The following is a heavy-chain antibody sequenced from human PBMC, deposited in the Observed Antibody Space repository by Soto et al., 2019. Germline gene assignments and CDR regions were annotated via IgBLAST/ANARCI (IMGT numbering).Heavy chain of an antibody. Sequence: SVKVSCKASGGTFSSYAISWVRQAPGQGLEWMGIINPSGGSTSYAQKFQGRVTITADESTSTAYMELSSLRSEDTAVYYCALDYSSSYYFDYWGQGTLVTVSS. V-gene: IGHV1-69*11. J-gene: IGHJ4*02. D-gene: IGHD6-6*01. CDR3: ALDYSSSYYFDY. CDR2: INPSGGST. CDR1: GGTFSSYA.